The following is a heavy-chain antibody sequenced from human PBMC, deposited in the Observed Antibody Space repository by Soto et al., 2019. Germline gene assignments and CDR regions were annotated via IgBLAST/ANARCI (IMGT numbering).Heavy chain of an antibody. CDR2: IRGSGGST. CDR3: AKAIIDFWSGYSN. J-gene: IGHJ4*02. CDR1: ECIFRSYA. Sequence: PCCCLRMCGASCECIFRSYAMSWVRQAPGKGLEWVSAIRGSGGSTYYADSVKGRFTISRDNSKNTLYLQMNSLRAEDTAVYYCAKAIIDFWSGYSNWGQGTLVTVSS. D-gene: IGHD3-3*01. V-gene: IGHV3-23*01.